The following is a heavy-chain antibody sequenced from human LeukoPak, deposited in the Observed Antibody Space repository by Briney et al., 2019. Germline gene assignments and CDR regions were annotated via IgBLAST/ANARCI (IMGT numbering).Heavy chain of an antibody. Sequence: GASVKVSCKASGYIFTAYYIHWLRQAPGQGLEWMGWINPNSGGTSFALNFQGRVTLTRDTSIGTVYMELSRLRSDDTAVYYCARDLSGGALGAFDIWGQGTMVTVSS. CDR2: INPNSGGT. V-gene: IGHV1-2*02. J-gene: IGHJ3*02. CDR1: GYIFTAYY. CDR3: ARDLSGGALGAFDI. D-gene: IGHD2-15*01.